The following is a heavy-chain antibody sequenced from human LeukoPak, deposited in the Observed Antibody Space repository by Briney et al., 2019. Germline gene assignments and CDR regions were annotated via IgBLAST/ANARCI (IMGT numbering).Heavy chain of an antibody. CDR3: ARGESITMIVVAFDY. CDR2: ISSSGSTI. J-gene: IGHJ4*02. Sequence: GGSLRLSCAASGFTFSDYYMSWIRQAPGKGLEWVSYISSSGSTIYYADSVKGRFTISRDNSKNTLYLQMNSLRAEDTAVYYCARGESITMIVVAFDYWGQGTLVTVSS. V-gene: IGHV3-11*04. CDR1: GFTFSDYY. D-gene: IGHD3-22*01.